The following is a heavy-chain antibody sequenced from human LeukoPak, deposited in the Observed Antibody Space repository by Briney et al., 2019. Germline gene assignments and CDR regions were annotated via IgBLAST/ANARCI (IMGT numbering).Heavy chain of an antibody. D-gene: IGHD3-10*01. Sequence: PSETLSLTCSVSGGSFTGYSWSWIRQTPGKGLEWIGYIYYNGDTHYNPSLNSRVSISVDTPKKQFSLKLRSVTAADTAVYYCVRGPYGSSISNWFDPWGQGLLVTVSS. CDR1: GGSFTGYS. CDR2: IYYNGDT. CDR3: VRGPYGSSISNWFDP. V-gene: IGHV4-59*01. J-gene: IGHJ5*02.